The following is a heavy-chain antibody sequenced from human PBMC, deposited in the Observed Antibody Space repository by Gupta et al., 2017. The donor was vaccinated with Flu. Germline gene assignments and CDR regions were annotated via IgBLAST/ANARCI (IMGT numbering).Heavy chain of an antibody. CDR3: AAYYSSGGSYYYYYGMDV. CDR2: MNPNSGNT. D-gene: IGHD6-19*01. V-gene: IGHV1-8*01. CDR1: GYTFTSYD. Sequence: QVQLVQSGAEVKKPGASVKVSCKASGYTFTSYDINWVRQATGQGLEWMGWMNPNSGNTGYAQKFQGRVTMTRNTSISTAYRELSSLRSEETAVYYCAAYYSSGGSYYYYYGMDVWGQGTTVTVSS. J-gene: IGHJ6*02.